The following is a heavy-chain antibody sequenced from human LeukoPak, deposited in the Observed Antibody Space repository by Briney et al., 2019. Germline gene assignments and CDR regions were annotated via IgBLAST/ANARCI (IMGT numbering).Heavy chain of an antibody. CDR3: ARACMITFGGATKYYFDY. Sequence: GGSLRLSCAASGFTFSSYSMNWVRQAPGKGLEWVSYISSSSSTIYYADSVKGRFTTSRDNAKNSLYLQMNSLRAEDTAVYYCARACMITFGGATKYYFDYWGQGTLVTVSS. J-gene: IGHJ4*02. CDR1: GFTFSSYS. CDR2: ISSSSSTI. D-gene: IGHD3-16*01. V-gene: IGHV3-48*01.